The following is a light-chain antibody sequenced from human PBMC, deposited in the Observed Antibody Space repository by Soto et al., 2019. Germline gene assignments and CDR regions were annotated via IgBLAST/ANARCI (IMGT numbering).Light chain of an antibody. CDR1: QSISSY. CDR2: AAS. J-gene: IGKJ2*01. V-gene: IGKV1-39*01. Sequence: DIQMTQSPSSLSASVGDRVTITCRANQSISSYLNWYQQKPGKAPKLLIYAASSLQSGVPSRFSGSGSGTDFTLTISSLQPEDFATYYCQQSYSTLGYTFGQGTKLEIK. CDR3: QQSYSTLGYT.